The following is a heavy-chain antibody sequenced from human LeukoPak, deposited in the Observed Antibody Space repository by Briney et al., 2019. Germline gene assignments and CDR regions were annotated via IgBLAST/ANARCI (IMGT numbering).Heavy chain of an antibody. D-gene: IGHD2-2*01. V-gene: IGHV4-59*01. J-gene: IGHJ4*02. Sequence: LETLSLTCAVSGGSMRNYYWSWIRQAPGKGLEWIGYTYDSGSSSYNPSLRSRVSISIDTSRNQFSLNLSSVTAADTAVYYCARGWASSWYYFDFWGQGTLVTVSS. CDR1: GGSMRNYY. CDR3: ARGWASSWYYFDF. CDR2: TYDSGSS.